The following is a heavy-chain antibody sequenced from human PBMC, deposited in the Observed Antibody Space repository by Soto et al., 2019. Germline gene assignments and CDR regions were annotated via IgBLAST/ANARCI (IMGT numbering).Heavy chain of an antibody. J-gene: IGHJ4*02. D-gene: IGHD6-6*01. CDR3: ARVMKKYRTTSGVDFDS. Sequence: EVLLVESGGVVVQPGGSLRLSCVVSGFTFNEHTMHWVRQAPGKGLEWISLLSWDGGTTYYAESVKGRFAISRDTGKNSLFLQMDSLRAADTALYYCARVMKKYRTTSGVDFDSWGQGTLVTVSS. CDR2: LSWDGGTT. CDR1: GFTFNEHT. V-gene: IGHV3-43*01.